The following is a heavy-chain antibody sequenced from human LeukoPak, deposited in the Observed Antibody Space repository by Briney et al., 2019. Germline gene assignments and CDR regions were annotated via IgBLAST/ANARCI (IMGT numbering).Heavy chain of an antibody. V-gene: IGHV3-66*01. CDR1: GFTVSSNY. D-gene: IGHD2-15*01. Sequence: GGSLRLSCAASGFTVSSNYMSWVRQAPGKGLEWVSVIYSGGSTYYADSVKGRFTISRDNSKNTVYLQMNSLRAEDTAVYYCARDLGYGGGSPSGWFDPWGQGTLVTVSS. J-gene: IGHJ5*02. CDR2: IYSGGST. CDR3: ARDLGYGGGSPSGWFDP.